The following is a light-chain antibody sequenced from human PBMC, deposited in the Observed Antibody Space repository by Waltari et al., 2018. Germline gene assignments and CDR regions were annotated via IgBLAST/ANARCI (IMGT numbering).Light chain of an antibody. CDR2: EVT. CDR3: CSYAGASTSLYV. J-gene: IGLJ1*01. Sequence: QSALTQSASVSGSPGQSITISCTGTSSDVGSYNLVSWYQRHPGNAPKPMIYEVTKRPSGVSNRFSGSKSGNTASLTISGLQSEDEADYYCCSYAGASTSLYVFGTGTKVTVL. V-gene: IGLV2-23*02. CDR1: SSDVGSYNL.